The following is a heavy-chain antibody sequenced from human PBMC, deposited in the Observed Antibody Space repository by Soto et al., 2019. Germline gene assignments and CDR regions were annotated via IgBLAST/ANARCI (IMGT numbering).Heavy chain of an antibody. D-gene: IGHD1-26*01. CDR1: GFTFSGSA. J-gene: IGHJ6*02. V-gene: IGHV3-73*02. CDR2: IRSKANSYAT. CDR3: TSSTATTGYYYGMDV. Sequence: VQLVESGGGLVQPGGSLKLSCAASGFTFSGSAMHWVRQASGKGLEWVGRIRSKANSYATAYAASVKGRFTISRDDSKNTAYLQMNSLKTEDTAVYYCTSSTATTGYYYGMDVWGQGTTVTVSS.